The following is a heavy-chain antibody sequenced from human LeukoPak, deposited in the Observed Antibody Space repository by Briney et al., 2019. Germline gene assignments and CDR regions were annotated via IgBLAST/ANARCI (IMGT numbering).Heavy chain of an antibody. Sequence: SVKVSCKASGGTFSSYAISWVRQAPGQGLEWMGGIIPIFGTANYAQKFQGRVTITTDESTGTAYMELSSLRSEDTAVYYCAARFGEYRRGSFDYWGQGTLVTVSS. CDR1: GGTFSSYA. D-gene: IGHD3-10*01. J-gene: IGHJ4*02. V-gene: IGHV1-69*05. CDR2: IIPIFGTA. CDR3: AARFGEYRRGSFDY.